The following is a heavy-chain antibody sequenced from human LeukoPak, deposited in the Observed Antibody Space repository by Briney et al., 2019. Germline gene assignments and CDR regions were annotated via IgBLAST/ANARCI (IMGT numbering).Heavy chain of an antibody. CDR3: ARHQEVDFDL. CDR2: IHYSGII. Sequence: SETLSLTCAVYGGSFSGYYWGCIRQPPGKGLEWIGSIHYSGIIYYNPSLKSRVTISVDTSKNHFSLKLSSVTAADTAVYYCARHQEVDFDLWGRGTLVTVSS. CDR1: GGSFSGYY. V-gene: IGHV4-34*01. J-gene: IGHJ2*01.